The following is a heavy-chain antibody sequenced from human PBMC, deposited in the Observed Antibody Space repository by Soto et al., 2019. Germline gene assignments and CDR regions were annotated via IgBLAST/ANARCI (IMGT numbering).Heavy chain of an antibody. J-gene: IGHJ5*02. CDR1: GGTFSSYA. CDR3: ARRYSSGWYSGWFDP. D-gene: IGHD6-19*01. Sequence: QVQLVQSGAEEKKPGSSVKVSCKASGGTFSSYAISWVRQSPGQELEWMGGIIPIFGTANYAQKFQGRVKITANKSTSTAYMELSSLRSEDTAVYYCARRYSSGWYSGWFDPWGQGTLVTVSS. CDR2: IIPIFGTA. V-gene: IGHV1-69*06.